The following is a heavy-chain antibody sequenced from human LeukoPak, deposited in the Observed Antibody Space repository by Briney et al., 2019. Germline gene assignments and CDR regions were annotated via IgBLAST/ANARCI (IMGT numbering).Heavy chain of an antibody. V-gene: IGHV3-7*01. D-gene: IGHD3-10*01. Sequence: GGSLRLSCAASGFTFSQYWMSWVRQAPGKGLEWVANIKHDGSEKQDGSEKNYVDSVKGRFTISRDNAKNSLYLQMNSLRAEDTPVHYCTTSRRGVASFYFYMDVWGKGTTVTVSS. CDR2: IKHDGSEKQDGSEK. CDR1: GFTFSQYW. CDR3: TTSRRGVASFYFYMDV. J-gene: IGHJ6*03.